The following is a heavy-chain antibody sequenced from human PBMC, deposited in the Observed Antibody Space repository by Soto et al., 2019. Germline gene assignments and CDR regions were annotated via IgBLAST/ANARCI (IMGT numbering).Heavy chain of an antibody. Sequence: GGFLRLSCAASGFTFINYAMNWVRQAPGKGLEWVATISATGGSTYYADSVKGRFTISRDNSKNTLYLQMNGLRVEDTAVYYCAKDRLAGNFDYWGQRTQVTVSS. CDR2: ISATGGST. V-gene: IGHV3-23*01. CDR3: AKDRLAGNFDY. CDR1: GFTFINYA. J-gene: IGHJ4*02.